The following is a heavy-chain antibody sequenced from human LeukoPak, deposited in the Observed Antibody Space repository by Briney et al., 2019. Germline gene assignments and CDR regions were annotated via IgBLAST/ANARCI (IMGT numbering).Heavy chain of an antibody. V-gene: IGHV4-59*08. Sequence: SETLSLTCTVSGGSISSYYWSWIRQPPGKGLEWIGYIYYSGSTYYNPSLKSRVTMSVDTSKNQFSLKLSSVTAADTAVYYCARGPHYYGSGVDFDYWGQGTLVTVSS. J-gene: IGHJ4*02. CDR2: IYYSGST. D-gene: IGHD3-10*01. CDR3: ARGPHYYGSGVDFDY. CDR1: GGSISSYY.